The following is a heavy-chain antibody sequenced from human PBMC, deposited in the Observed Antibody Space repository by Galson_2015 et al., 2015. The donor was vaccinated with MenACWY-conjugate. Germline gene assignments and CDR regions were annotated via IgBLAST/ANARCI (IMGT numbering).Heavy chain of an antibody. D-gene: IGHD6-19*01. J-gene: IGHJ4*02. CDR3: ARDGSGWVIDF. V-gene: IGHV3-48*04. Sequence: SLRLSCAASGFTFSHYSMYWVRQAPGKGLEWVSYIGSVTITIYYRDSVKGRFTISRDNAKNSLYLQMNSLRAEDTAVYYRARDGSGWVIDFWGQGTLVTVSS. CDR1: GFTFSHYS. CDR2: IGSVTITI.